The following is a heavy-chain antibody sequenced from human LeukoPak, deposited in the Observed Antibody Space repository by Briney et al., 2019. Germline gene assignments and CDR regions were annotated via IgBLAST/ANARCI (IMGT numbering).Heavy chain of an antibody. Sequence: GASVKVSCKASGYTFTSYYMHWVRQAPGQGLEWMGIINPSGGSISYAQKFQGRVTMTRDTSTSTVYMELSSLRSEDTAVYYCAREGWGYCSSTSCRYFDYWGQGTLVTVSS. J-gene: IGHJ4*02. CDR3: AREGWGYCSSTSCRYFDY. CDR2: INPSGGSI. D-gene: IGHD2-2*01. V-gene: IGHV1-46*01. CDR1: GYTFTSYY.